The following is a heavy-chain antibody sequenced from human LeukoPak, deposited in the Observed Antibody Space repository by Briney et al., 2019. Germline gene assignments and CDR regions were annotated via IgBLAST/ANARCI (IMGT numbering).Heavy chain of an antibody. CDR1: GFTFSSYA. J-gene: IGHJ3*02. Sequence: AGGSLRLSCAASGFTFSSYAMSWVRQAPGKGLEWVSAISGSGGSTYYADSVKGRFTISRDNSKNTLYLQMNSLRAEDTAVYYCAKAQKWYYAATPFDIWGQGTMVTVSS. CDR3: AKAQKWYYAATPFDI. D-gene: IGHD2-2*01. V-gene: IGHV3-23*01. CDR2: ISGSGGST.